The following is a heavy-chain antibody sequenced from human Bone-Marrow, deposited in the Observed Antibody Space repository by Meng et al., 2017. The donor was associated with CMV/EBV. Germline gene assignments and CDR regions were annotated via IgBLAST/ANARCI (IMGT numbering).Heavy chain of an antibody. J-gene: IGHJ4*02. D-gene: IGHD3-16*01. CDR2: INPSGGST. CDR1: GYTFTSYA. Sequence: ASVKVSCKASGYTFTSYAMNWVRQAPGQGLEWMGIINPSGGSTSYAQKFQGRVTMTRDTSTSTVYMELSSLRSEDTAVYYCASLGVTGTGDYWGQGTLVTVSS. CDR3: ASLGVTGTGDY. V-gene: IGHV1-46*01.